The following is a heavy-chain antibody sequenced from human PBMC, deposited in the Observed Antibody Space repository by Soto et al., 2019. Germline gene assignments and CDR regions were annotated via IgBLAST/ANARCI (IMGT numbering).Heavy chain of an antibody. CDR2: ITGSGASP. V-gene: IGHV3-23*01. D-gene: IGHD3-22*01. J-gene: IGHJ4*02. Sequence: GGSLRLSCAASGFTFSNYAMTWVRQAPGKGLEWVSAITGSGASPYYADSVKGRFTISRDNSKNTLYLQMDSLRAEDTAVYYCAKATYYYDTSGYYRVYFDYWGQGTMVTVSS. CDR1: GFTFSNYA. CDR3: AKATYYYDTSGYYRVYFDY.